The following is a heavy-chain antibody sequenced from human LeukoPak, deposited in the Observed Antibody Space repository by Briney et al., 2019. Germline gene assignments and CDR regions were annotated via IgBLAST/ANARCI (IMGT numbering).Heavy chain of an antibody. CDR3: ARGRVAVAAPRGYFQH. Sequence: SETLSLTCAVYGGSFSGYYWSWIRQPPGKGLEWIGEINHSGSTNYNPSLKSRVTISVDTPKNQFSLKLSSVTAADTAVYYCARGRVAVAAPRGYFQHWGQGTLVTVSS. CDR2: INHSGST. D-gene: IGHD6-19*01. V-gene: IGHV4-34*01. CDR1: GGSFSGYY. J-gene: IGHJ1*01.